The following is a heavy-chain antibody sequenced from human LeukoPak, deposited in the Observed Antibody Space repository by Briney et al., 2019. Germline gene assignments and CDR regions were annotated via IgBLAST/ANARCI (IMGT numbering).Heavy chain of an antibody. CDR3: ARESRASIFGVSGGYYYYMDV. CDR2: IYYSGST. CDR1: GGSISSGGYY. Sequence: PSETLSLTCTVSGGSISSGGYYWSWIRQHPGKGLEWIGYIYYSGSTYYNPSLKSPVTISVDTSKNQFSLKLSSVNAADTAVYYCARESRASIFGVSGGYYYYMDVWGKGNTVTVSS. V-gene: IGHV4-31*01. D-gene: IGHD3-3*01. J-gene: IGHJ6*03.